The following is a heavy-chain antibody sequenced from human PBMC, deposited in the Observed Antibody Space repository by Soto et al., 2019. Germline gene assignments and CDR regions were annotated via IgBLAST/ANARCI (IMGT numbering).Heavy chain of an antibody. J-gene: IGHJ6*02. V-gene: IGHV1-69*01. D-gene: IGHD2-2*01. CDR1: GGTFSSYA. CDR3: AVAKYCSSTSCKYYYYYGMDV. Sequence: QVQLVQSGAEVKKPGSSVKVSCKASGGTFSSYAISWVRQAPGQGLEWMGGIIPIFGTANYAQKFQGRVTITADESTSTAYMELRSLRSEDTAVYYCAVAKYCSSTSCKYYYYYGMDVWGQGTTVTVSS. CDR2: IIPIFGTA.